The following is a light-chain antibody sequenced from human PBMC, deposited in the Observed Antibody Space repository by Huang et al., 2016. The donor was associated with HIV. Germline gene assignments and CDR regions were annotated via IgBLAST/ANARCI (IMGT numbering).Light chain of an antibody. CDR1: QDSDNY. CDR3: QQYYTYPIT. J-gene: IGKJ5*01. Sequence: AIQMTQSLSSVSASTGDRVNITCRASQDSDNYLAWYQQKTGTPPKLLIYGASSLESGVPSRFSGSGSGTDFTLTITCLQSDDFATYSCQQYYTYPITFGQGTRL. V-gene: IGKV1-8*01. CDR2: GAS.